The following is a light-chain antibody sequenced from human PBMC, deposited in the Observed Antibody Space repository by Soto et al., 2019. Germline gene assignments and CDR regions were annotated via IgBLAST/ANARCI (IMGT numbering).Light chain of an antibody. V-gene: IGLV2-14*03. Sequence: QSALTQPVSVSGSPGQSISISCTGTSNDVGGYNFVSWYQHHPDKAPQLIIYGVSNRPSGVSIRFSGSKSGNTASLTISGLQAEDEADYYCTSYTSNNTPVLFGGGTKLTVL. CDR1: SNDVGGYNF. CDR2: GVS. CDR3: TSYTSNNTPVL. J-gene: IGLJ2*01.